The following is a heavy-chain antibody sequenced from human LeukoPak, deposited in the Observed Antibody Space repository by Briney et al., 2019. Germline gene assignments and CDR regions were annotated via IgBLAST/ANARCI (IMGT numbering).Heavy chain of an antibody. CDR2: IKSKTDGGTT. CDR3: TNTVVVVASTGFDY. J-gene: IGHJ4*02. Sequence: GGSLRLSCAASGFTFTNAWMSWVRQAPGKGLEWVRRIKSKTDGGTTDYAAPVKGRFTISRDDSKNTLYLQMNSLETEDTAVYYCTNTVVVVASTGFDYWGQGTLVTVSS. CDR1: GFTFTNAW. D-gene: IGHD2-15*01. V-gene: IGHV3-15*01.